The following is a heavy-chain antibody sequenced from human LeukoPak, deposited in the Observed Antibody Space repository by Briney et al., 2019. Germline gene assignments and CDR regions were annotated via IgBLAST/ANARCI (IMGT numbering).Heavy chain of an antibody. CDR2: FDHEDDVT. Sequence: ASVKVSCKVSGYRLTALSMHWVRQAPGKGLEWMGGFDHEDDVTIYAQKFQGRVTMTEDTSTDTAYMELSSLRSEDTAVYYCATGFDWLLGYWGQGTLVTVSS. V-gene: IGHV1-24*01. CDR3: ATGFDWLLGY. CDR1: GYRLTALS. J-gene: IGHJ4*02. D-gene: IGHD3-9*01.